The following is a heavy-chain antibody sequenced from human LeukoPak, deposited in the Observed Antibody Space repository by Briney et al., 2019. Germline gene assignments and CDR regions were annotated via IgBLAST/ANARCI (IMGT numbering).Heavy chain of an antibody. J-gene: IGHJ3*02. CDR1: GGSINNYY. CDR2: IHDSGNT. Sequence: SETLSLTCTVSGGSINNYYWSWFRQPPGKGLEWIGYIHDSGNTDYNPSLKSRVTISLDTSKNQFSLRLNSVTAADTAVYYRASGMYDDSRGYYYRGAYDIWGQGTKVTVSS. D-gene: IGHD3-22*01. V-gene: IGHV4-59*01. CDR3: ASGMYDDSRGYYYRGAYDI.